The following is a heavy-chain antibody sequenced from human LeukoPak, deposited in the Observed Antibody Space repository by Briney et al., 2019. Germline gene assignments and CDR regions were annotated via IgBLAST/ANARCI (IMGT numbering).Heavy chain of an antibody. CDR3: TYFDY. CDR1: GFTFSSYS. CDR2: ISSSSSYK. J-gene: IGHJ4*02. Sequence: GGSLRLSCAASGFTFSSYSMNWVRQAPGKGLEWVSSISSSSSYKYYADSVNGRFTISRDNAKNSLYLQMNSLRAEDTAVYYCTYFDYWGQGTLVTVSS. V-gene: IGHV3-21*01.